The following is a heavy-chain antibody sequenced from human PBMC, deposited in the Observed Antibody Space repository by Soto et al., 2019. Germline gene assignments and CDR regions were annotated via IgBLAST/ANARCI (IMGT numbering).Heavy chain of an antibody. CDR2: ISWNSGNI. CDR3: ANGVNTAMNYAFDI. Sequence: PGGSLRLSCAASGFTFDDYAMHWVRQAPGKGLEWVSGISWNSGNIGYADSVKGRFTISRDNAKNSLYLQMNSLRVEDTALYYCANGVNTAMNYAFDIWGQGTMVTVSS. V-gene: IGHV3-9*01. CDR1: GFTFDDYA. J-gene: IGHJ3*02. D-gene: IGHD5-18*01.